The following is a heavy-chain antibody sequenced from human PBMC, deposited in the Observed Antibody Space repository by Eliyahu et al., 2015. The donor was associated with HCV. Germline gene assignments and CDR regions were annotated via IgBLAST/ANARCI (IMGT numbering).Heavy chain of an antibody. D-gene: IGHD3-16*02. J-gene: IGHJ4*02. Sequence: QVQLQQWGAGLLKPSETLSLTCAVYGGSFSGXYXSWTRQPPGKGLEWIGEINHSGSTNYNPSLKSRVTISVDTSKNQFSLKLSSVTAADTAVYYCARGGRGIYDYVWGSYRGRFFDYWGQGTLVTVSS. V-gene: IGHV4-34*01. CDR1: GGSFSGXY. CDR3: ARGGRGIYDYVWGSYRGRFFDY. CDR2: INHSGST.